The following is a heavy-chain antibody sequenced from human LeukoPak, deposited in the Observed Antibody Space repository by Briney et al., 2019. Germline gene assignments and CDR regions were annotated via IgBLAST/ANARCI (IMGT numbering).Heavy chain of an antibody. J-gene: IGHJ4*02. CDR2: IKQDGGEK. Sequence: GGSLRLSCAASGFTFSNHWMSWVRQAPGKGLEWLANIKQDGGEKYYVDSVKGRFTISRDDAKNSLYLQMDSLRAEDTAVYYCRAYCSSTSCYGISDYWGQGTLVTVSS. D-gene: IGHD2-2*01. CDR3: RAYCSSTSCYGISDY. CDR1: GFTFSNHW. V-gene: IGHV3-7*01.